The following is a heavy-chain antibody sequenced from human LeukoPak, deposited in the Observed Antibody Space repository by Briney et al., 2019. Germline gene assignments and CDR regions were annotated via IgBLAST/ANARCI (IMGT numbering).Heavy chain of an antibody. CDR2: IIPILGIA. Sequence: SVKVSCKASGGTFSSYTISWVRQAPGQGLGWMGRIIPILGIANYAQKFQGRVTITADKSTSTAYMELSSLRSEDTAVYYCASKGDTYCGGDCNSNWGQGTLVTVSS. J-gene: IGHJ4*02. D-gene: IGHD2-21*01. CDR3: ASKGDTYCGGDCNSN. V-gene: IGHV1-69*02. CDR1: GGTFSSYT.